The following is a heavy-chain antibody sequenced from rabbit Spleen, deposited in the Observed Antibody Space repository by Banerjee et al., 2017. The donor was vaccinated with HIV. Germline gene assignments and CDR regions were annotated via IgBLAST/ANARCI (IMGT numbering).Heavy chain of an antibody. CDR3: VRDQAGDANYGPYYLNL. Sequence: QEQLEESGGDLVKPGGSLTLTCTASGFSFRNGYVMCWVRQAPGKGLEWIACMNTVSGDTVYATWAKGRFTTSSHNAQNTLYLQLSSLTAADTATYFCVRDQAGDANYGPYYLNLWGQGTLVTVS. D-gene: IGHD6-1*01. CDR2: MNTVSGDT. V-gene: IGHV1S45*01. J-gene: IGHJ4*01. CDR1: GFSFRNGYV.